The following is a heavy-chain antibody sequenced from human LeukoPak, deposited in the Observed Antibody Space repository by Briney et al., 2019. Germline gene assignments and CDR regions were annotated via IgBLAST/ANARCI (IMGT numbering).Heavy chain of an antibody. D-gene: IGHD1-1*01. CDR2: ISSTDAGT. CDR1: GFSLSSYA. Sequence: PGGSLRLSCAASGFSLSSYAMSWVRQAPGKGLEWVSAISSTDAGTYHADSVRGRFTISTDNSKNTPYLQMNSLRAEDTALYYCAKGLERESRLDSWGQGTLVTVSS. J-gene: IGHJ4*02. CDR3: AKGLERESRLDS. V-gene: IGHV3-23*01.